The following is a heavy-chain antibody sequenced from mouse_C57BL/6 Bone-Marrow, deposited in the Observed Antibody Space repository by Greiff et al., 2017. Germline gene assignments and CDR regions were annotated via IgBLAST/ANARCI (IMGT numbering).Heavy chain of an antibody. CDR3: ARDTTAYAMDY. J-gene: IGHJ4*01. Sequence: QVQLQQPGAELVMPGASVKLSCKASGYTFTSYWMHWVKQRPGQGLEWIGEIDPSDSYTTYNQKFKGKSTLTVDKSSSTAYMQLSSLTSADSAVYYCARDTTAYAMDYWGQGTSVTVSS. CDR1: GYTFTSYW. V-gene: IGHV1-69*01. CDR2: IDPSDSYT. D-gene: IGHD1-2*01.